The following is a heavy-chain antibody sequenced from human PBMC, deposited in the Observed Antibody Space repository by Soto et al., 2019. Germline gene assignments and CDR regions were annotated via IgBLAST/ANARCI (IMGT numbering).Heavy chain of an antibody. CDR3: ARRLSTGAFDI. D-gene: IGHD2-2*01. CDR1: GFTFSIYS. CDR2: ISSGSSTI. Sequence: PGGSLRLSCAASGFTFSIYSMNWVRQAPGKGLEWVSYISSGSSTIYYADSVKGRFTISRDNAKNSLFLQMNSLRAEDTAVYYCARRLSTGAFDIWGQGALVTVSS. V-gene: IGHV3-48*01. J-gene: IGHJ3*02.